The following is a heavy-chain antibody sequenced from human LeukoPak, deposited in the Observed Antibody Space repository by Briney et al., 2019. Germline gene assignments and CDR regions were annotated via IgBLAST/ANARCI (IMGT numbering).Heavy chain of an antibody. Sequence: ASVKVSCKASGYTFTGYYMHWVRQAPGQGLEWMGWINPNSGGTNYAQKFQGRVTMTRDTSISTAYMELSRLRSDDTAVYYCARDTGPYMVRGPFDPWGQGTLVTVSS. CDR3: ARDTGPYMVRGPFDP. V-gene: IGHV1-2*02. CDR1: GYTFTGYY. CDR2: INPNSGGT. J-gene: IGHJ5*02. D-gene: IGHD3-10*01.